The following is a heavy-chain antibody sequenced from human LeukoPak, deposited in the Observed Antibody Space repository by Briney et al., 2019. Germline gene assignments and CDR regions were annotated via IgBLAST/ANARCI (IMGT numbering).Heavy chain of an antibody. D-gene: IGHD6-19*01. CDR1: GFTFSSYA. V-gene: IGHV3-23*01. CDR2: ISGSGGST. Sequence: GGSLRLSCAASGFTFSSYAMSWVRQAPGKGLEWVSAISGSGGSTYYADSVKGWFTISRDNSKNTLYLQMNSLRAEDTAVYYCAKDRSSIAVAGTYDYWGQGTLVTVSS. J-gene: IGHJ4*02. CDR3: AKDRSSIAVAGTYDY.